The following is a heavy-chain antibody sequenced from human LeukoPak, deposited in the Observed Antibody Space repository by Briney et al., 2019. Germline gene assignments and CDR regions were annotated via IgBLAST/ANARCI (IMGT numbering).Heavy chain of an antibody. V-gene: IGHV1-69*13. CDR2: IIPIFGTA. Sequence: ASVKVSCKASGGTFSSYAISWVRQAPGQGLEWMGGIIPIFGTANYAQKFQGRVTITADESTSTAYMELSSLRSEDTAVYYCASSGYSYAGPDAFDIWGQGTMVTVSS. CDR3: ASSGYSYAGPDAFDI. CDR1: GGTFSSYA. J-gene: IGHJ3*02. D-gene: IGHD5-18*01.